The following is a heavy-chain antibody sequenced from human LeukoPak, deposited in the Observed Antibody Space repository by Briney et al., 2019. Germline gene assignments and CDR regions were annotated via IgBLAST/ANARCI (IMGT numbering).Heavy chain of an antibody. CDR2: INPNSGGT. J-gene: IGHJ3*02. CDR3: AREGLERHLAFDI. CDR1: GYTFTSYY. V-gene: IGHV1-2*02. Sequence: GASVKVSCKASGYTFTSYYMHWVRQAPGQGLEWMGWINPNSGGTNYAQKFQGRVTMTRDTSISTAYMELSRLRSDDTAVYYCAREGLERHLAFDIWGQGTMVTVSS. D-gene: IGHD1-1*01.